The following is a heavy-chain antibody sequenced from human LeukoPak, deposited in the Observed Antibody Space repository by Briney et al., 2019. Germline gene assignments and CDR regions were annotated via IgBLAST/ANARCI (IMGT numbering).Heavy chain of an antibody. CDR1: GFTFSSYD. Sequence: GGSLRLSCAASGFTFSSYDMSWVRQAPGKGLEWVSVISSSGGIIYYADSVRGRFTISRDNSKNTLYLQMNSLRAEDTAVYYCAKPYNPGSGSYDYWGQGTPVTVSS. J-gene: IGHJ4*02. CDR3: AKPYNPGSGSYDY. V-gene: IGHV3-23*01. D-gene: IGHD3-10*01. CDR2: ISSSGGII.